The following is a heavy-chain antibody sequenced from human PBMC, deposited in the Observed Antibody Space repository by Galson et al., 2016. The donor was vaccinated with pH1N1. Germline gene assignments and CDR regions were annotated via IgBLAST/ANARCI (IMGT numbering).Heavy chain of an antibody. V-gene: IGHV1-46*04. CDR2: INPRDGGT. Sequence: SVKVSCKASTFTFTKYYIHWVRQAPGQGLQWMGIINPRDGGTISAQRWEDRLIMTRDMSTTTVYLELSSLRSDDTAMYYCAQYSSASEDPAWDQGTLVTVSS. CDR1: TFTFTKYY. D-gene: IGHD6-19*01. CDR3: AQYSSASEDPA. J-gene: IGHJ4*02.